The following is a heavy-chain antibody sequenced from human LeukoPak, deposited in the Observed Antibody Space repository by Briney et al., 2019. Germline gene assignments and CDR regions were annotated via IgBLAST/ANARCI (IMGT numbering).Heavy chain of an antibody. CDR3: ARPAGSYYKFDS. D-gene: IGHD1-26*01. CDR1: GGFINSGSFY. CDR2: ISYSGST. Sequence: PSETLSLTCTVSGGFINSGSFYWGWIRQPPGKGLDWIGSISYSGSTYYNPSLKSRVTISGDTSKSQFSLNLRSVTAADTAVYYCARPAGSYYKFDSWGQGTLVTVSS. J-gene: IGHJ4*02. V-gene: IGHV4-39*01.